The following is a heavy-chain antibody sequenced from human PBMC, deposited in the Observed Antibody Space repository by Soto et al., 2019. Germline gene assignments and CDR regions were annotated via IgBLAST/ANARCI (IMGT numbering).Heavy chain of an antibody. V-gene: IGHV4-39*07. J-gene: IGHJ6*03. CDR3: ARVIDKTVTMPYYYYYYYMDV. D-gene: IGHD4-17*01. CDR1: GGSISSSSYY. Sequence: SETLSLTCTVSGGSISSSSYYWGWIRQPPGKGLEWIGSIYYSGSTNYNPSLKSRVTISVDTSKNQFSLKLSSVTAADTAVYYCARVIDKTVTMPYYYYYYYMDVWGKGTTVTVSS. CDR2: IYYSGST.